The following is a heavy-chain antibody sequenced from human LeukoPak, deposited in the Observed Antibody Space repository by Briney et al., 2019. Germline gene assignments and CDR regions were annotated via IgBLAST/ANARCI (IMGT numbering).Heavy chain of an antibody. CDR2: INPNSGDT. D-gene: IGHD5-18*01. CDR1: GYTFTGYY. J-gene: IGHJ4*02. V-gene: IGHV1-2*02. CDR3: ARGQDNRKTAIVAFDY. Sequence: GSVKTSCKASGYTFTGYYMHWVRQAPGQGLEWMGWINPNSGDTNYAQKFQGRVTMTRDTSISTAYMELSRLRSDDTAVYYCARGQDNRKTAIVAFDYWGQGTLVTVSS.